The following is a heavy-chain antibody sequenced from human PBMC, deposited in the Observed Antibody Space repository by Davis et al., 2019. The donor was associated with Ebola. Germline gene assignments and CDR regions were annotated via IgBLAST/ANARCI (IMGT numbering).Heavy chain of an antibody. V-gene: IGHV3-23*01. CDR3: ARDSRDFWSGPLFDY. Sequence: GESLKISCAASEFTFTIYAMSWVRQAPGKGLEWVSTVTSGGDSTYYADSVKGRFTISRDNSKNTLYLQMNSLRAEDTAVYYCARDSRDFWSGPLFDYWGQGTLVTVSS. J-gene: IGHJ4*02. CDR2: VTSGGDST. D-gene: IGHD3-3*01. CDR1: EFTFTIYA.